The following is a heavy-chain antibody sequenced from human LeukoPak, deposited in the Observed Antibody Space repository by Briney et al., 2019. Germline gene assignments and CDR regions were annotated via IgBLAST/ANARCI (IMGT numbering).Heavy chain of an antibody. V-gene: IGHV4-34*01. D-gene: IGHD3-22*01. CDR3: ARGDYYDSSGYYGPAEYFQH. Sequence: SETLSLTCAVYGGSFSGYYWSWIRQPPGKGLEWSGGIYHSGSTNYNPSLKSRVTISVDTSKNQFSLKLSSVTAADTAVYYCARGDYYDSSGYYGPAEYFQHWGQGTLVTVSS. CDR1: GGSFSGYY. CDR2: IYHSGST. J-gene: IGHJ1*01.